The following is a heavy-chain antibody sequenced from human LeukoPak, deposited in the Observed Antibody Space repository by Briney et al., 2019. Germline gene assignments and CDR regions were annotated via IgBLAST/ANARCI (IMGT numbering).Heavy chain of an antibody. D-gene: IGHD3-9*01. J-gene: IGHJ4*02. Sequence: GGSLRLSCAASGFSVSTNYMSWVRQAPGKRLEWVSVIYSSGSTDYADSVKGRFTISRDTSENTVYLQMNSLRADDTAVYYCARRQDDSSLGYWGQGTLVTVSS. CDR1: GFSVSTNY. CDR2: IYSSGST. V-gene: IGHV3-53*01. CDR3: ARRQDDSSLGY.